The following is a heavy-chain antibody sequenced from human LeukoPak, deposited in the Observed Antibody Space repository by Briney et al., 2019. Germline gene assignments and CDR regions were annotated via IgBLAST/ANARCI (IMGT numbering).Heavy chain of an antibody. CDR3: AKVKLDDILTGPYYFDY. Sequence: GGSLRLSCAASGFTFSSYAMSWVRQAPGKGLEWVSAISGSGGSTYYADSVKGRFTISRDNSKNTLYLQMNSLRAEDTAVYYCAKVKLDDILTGPYYFDYWGQGTLVTVSS. D-gene: IGHD3-9*01. CDR2: ISGSGGST. CDR1: GFTFSSYA. V-gene: IGHV3-23*01. J-gene: IGHJ4*02.